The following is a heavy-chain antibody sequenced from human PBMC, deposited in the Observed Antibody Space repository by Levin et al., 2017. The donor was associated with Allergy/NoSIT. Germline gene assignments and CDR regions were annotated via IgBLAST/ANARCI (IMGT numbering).Heavy chain of an antibody. J-gene: IGHJ3*02. CDR1: GGTFSSYA. CDR3: ARLFYYYGSGSYLSETDAFDI. CDR2: IIPIFGTA. Sequence: SVKVSCKASGGTFSSYAISWVRQAPGQGLEWMGGIIPIFGTANYAQKFQGRVTITADESTSTAYMELSSLRSEDTAVYYCARLFYYYGSGSYLSETDAFDIWGQGTMVTVSS. D-gene: IGHD3-10*01. V-gene: IGHV1-69*13.